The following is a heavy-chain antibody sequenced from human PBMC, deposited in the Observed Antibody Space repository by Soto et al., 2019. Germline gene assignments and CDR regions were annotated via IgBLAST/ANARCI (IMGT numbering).Heavy chain of an antibody. Sequence: QVQLQESGPGLVTPSETLSLTCTVSGGSISISNYYWGWIRQPPGKGLEWIGTISHSGATYYNPSLKSRVTISVDTSKNQFSLKVSSVTAADTAVYYCARRPDYYYYGLDVWGQGNTVTVSS. CDR3: ARRPDYYYYGLDV. V-gene: IGHV4-39*01. CDR1: GGSISISNYY. CDR2: ISHSGAT. J-gene: IGHJ6*02.